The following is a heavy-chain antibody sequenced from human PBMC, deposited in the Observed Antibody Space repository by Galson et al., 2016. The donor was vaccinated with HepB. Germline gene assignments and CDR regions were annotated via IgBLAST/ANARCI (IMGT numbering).Heavy chain of an antibody. CDR3: AGPGFGLILYGFDP. CDR2: IYYSGST. V-gene: IGHV4-39*01. J-gene: IGHJ5*02. Sequence: ETLSLTCTVSGGSISSNTYYWGWIRQPPGKVLEWIGSIYYSGSTYYNPSLKSRVTISVDTSKNQFSLKLSSVTAADTAVYYCAGPGFGLILYGFDPWGQGTLVTVSS. CDR1: GGSISSNTYY. D-gene: IGHD2-8*01.